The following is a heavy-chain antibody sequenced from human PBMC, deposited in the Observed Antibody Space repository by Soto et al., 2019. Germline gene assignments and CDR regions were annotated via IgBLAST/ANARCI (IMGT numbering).Heavy chain of an antibody. V-gene: IGHV3-74*01. CDR1: GFTFRSYW. J-gene: IGHJ4*02. CDR2: INTDGSTT. D-gene: IGHD3-9*01. CDR3: VIDHTGYSDY. Sequence: PGGSLRLSCAVSGFTFRSYWMHWVRQAPGKGLVWVSRINTDGSTTSYADSVKGRFTISRDNAKNTLYLQMNSLRVEDTAVYYCVIDHTGYSDYWGQGTLVTVSS.